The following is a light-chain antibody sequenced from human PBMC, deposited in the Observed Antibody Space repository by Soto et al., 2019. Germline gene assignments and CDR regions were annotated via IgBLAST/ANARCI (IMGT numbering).Light chain of an antibody. V-gene: IGLV2-14*01. CDR2: EVT. Sequence: QSALTQPASVSGSPGQSITISCTGTSNDVGAYDYVSWYQQHPGKAPKLIIYEVTYRPSGVSNRFSGSQSGNTASLTISGLQADDEADYYCSSYRGSSTLTFGGGTQLTVL. J-gene: IGLJ2*01. CDR1: SNDVGAYDY. CDR3: SSYRGSSTLT.